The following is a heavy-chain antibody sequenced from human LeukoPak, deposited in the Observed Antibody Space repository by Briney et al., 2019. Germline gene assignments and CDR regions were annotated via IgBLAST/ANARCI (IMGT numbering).Heavy chain of an antibody. D-gene: IGHD5-24*01. CDR1: GFTYSSYA. Sequence: GGSLRLSCAASGFTYSSYAMHWIRQAPGKGLEWVAVISYDGSNKYYAASVKGRFTISRDNSKNTLYLQMNSLRAEDTALYYCSKATPPRDGSNPDYWGQGTLVTVSS. J-gene: IGHJ4*02. CDR2: ISYDGSNK. CDR3: SKATPPRDGSNPDY. V-gene: IGHV3-30-3*01.